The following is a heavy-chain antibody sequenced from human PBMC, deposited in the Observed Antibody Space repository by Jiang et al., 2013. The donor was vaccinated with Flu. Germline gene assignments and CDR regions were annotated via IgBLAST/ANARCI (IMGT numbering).Heavy chain of an antibody. Sequence: PTQTLTLTCTFSGFSLSTFGVGVGWIRQPPGKALEWVALIYWDDDTRYSPSLKSRLTITKDTSKNQVVLTMTNMDPVDTATYYCAHGTTLTSGRDFDYWGQGTLVTVSS. CDR3: AHGTTLTSGRDFDY. V-gene: IGHV2-5*02. CDR2: IYWDDDT. J-gene: IGHJ4*02. CDR1: GFSLSTFGVG. D-gene: IGHD4-17*01.